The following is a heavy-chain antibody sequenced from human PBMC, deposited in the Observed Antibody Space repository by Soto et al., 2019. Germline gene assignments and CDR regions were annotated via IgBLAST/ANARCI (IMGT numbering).Heavy chain of an antibody. CDR1: GGSFSGYY. J-gene: IGHJ4*02. Sequence: SETLSLTCAVYGGSFSGYYWSWIRQPPGKGLEWIGEINHSGSTNYNPSLKSRVTISVDTSKNQFSLKLSSVTAADTAVYYCARFIAAPRGNDYWGQGTRVTVSS. CDR2: INHSGST. V-gene: IGHV4-34*01. D-gene: IGHD6-6*01. CDR3: ARFIAAPRGNDY.